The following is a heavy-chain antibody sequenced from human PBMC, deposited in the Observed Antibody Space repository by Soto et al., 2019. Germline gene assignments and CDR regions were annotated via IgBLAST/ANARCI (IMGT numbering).Heavy chain of an antibody. CDR1: GGSISGYY. CDR3: ARDYGGPFDY. D-gene: IGHD4-17*01. Sequence: QVQLQESGPGLVKPSETLSLTCTVSGGSISGYYWSWIRQPPGKGLEWIGCIYCSGSTNYNPSLKSRVTISVDTSKNQFSLKLSSGTAADTAVYYCARDYGGPFDYWGQGNLVTVSS. V-gene: IGHV4-59*01. J-gene: IGHJ4*02. CDR2: IYCSGST.